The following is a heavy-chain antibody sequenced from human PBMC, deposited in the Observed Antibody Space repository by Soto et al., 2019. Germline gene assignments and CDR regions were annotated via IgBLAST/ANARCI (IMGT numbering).Heavy chain of an antibody. V-gene: IGHV3-73*01. CDR2: IRSKTNTYAT. CDR1: GFTFSDST. J-gene: IGHJ4*02. CDR3: TRQYLLWGPVDY. D-gene: IGHD3-10*01. Sequence: EVQLVESGGGLVQPGGSLKLSCAASGFTFSDSTIHWVRQASGKGLEWVGRIRSKTNTYATAYGASVKGRFLISRDDSKDTAYLQMNSLKSEDTAVYYCTRQYLLWGPVDYWGQGTPVTVSA.